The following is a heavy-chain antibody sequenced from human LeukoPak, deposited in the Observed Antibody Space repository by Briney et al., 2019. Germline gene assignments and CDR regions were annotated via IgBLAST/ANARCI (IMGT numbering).Heavy chain of an antibody. V-gene: IGHV4-34*01. CDR3: ARGRRSSGPGRTDY. D-gene: IGHD6-19*01. Sequence: SETLSLTCAVYGGSFSGYYWSWIRHPPGKRLEWVGEINRSGSTNYNPSLKSRVTISVDTSKNQFSLKLSSVTAADTAVYYCARGRRSSGPGRTDYWGQGTLVTVSS. J-gene: IGHJ4*02. CDR1: GGSFSGYY. CDR2: INRSGST.